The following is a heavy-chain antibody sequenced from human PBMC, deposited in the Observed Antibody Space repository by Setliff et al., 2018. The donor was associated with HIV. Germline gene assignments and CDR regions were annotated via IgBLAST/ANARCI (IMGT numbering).Heavy chain of an antibody. J-gene: IGHJ6*03. V-gene: IGHV1-46*01. D-gene: IGHD5-12*01. CDR1: GYSFTSYY. Sequence: GASVKVSCKASGYSFTSYYIHWMRRAPGQGLEWMGIINPSGGSTSYAQKFQGRVTMTRDTSTSTVYMELSSLRSEDTAVYNCARGYPSSPYYYYMDVWGKGTTVTVSS. CDR3: ARGYPSSPYYYYMDV. CDR2: INPSGGST.